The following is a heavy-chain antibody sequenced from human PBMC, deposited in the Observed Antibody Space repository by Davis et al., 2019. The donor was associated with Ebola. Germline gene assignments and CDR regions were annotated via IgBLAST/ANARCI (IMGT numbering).Heavy chain of an antibody. V-gene: IGHV3-23*01. J-gene: IGHJ4*02. CDR3: TTTTVTNDY. D-gene: IGHD4-17*01. Sequence: GGSLRLSCAASGFSFNSNAMSWVRQAPGKGLEWVSAISGGGVSTYQADSVKGRFIISRDNSKNTLHLQMNSLRADDTAVYYCTTTTVTNDYWGQGTLVTVSS. CDR2: ISGGGVST. CDR1: GFSFNSNA.